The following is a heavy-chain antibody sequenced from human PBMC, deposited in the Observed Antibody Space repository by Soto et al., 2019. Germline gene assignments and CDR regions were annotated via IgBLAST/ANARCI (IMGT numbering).Heavy chain of an antibody. V-gene: IGHV1-69*02. CDR1: GGTFSIYT. CDR3: ARYPAYSSGWFNY. J-gene: IGHJ4*02. Sequence: GASVKVSCKASGGTFSIYTISWVRQAPGQGLEWMGRIIPILGIANYAQKFQGRVTITADKSTSTAYMELSSLRSEDTAVYYCARYPAYSSGWFNYWGQGTLVTVSS. D-gene: IGHD6-19*01. CDR2: IIPILGIA.